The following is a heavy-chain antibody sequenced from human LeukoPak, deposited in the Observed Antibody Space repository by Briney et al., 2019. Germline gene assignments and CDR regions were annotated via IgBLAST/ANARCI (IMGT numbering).Heavy chain of an antibody. Sequence: GGSLRLSCAASGFTFSSYSMNWVRQAPGKGLEWVSYISSSGSTIYYADSVKGRFTISRDNAKNSLYLQMNSLRAEDTAVYYCARVGADSGSQTAPDPWGQGTLVTVSS. CDR3: ARVGADSGSQTAPDP. CDR1: GFTFSSYS. CDR2: ISSSGSTI. V-gene: IGHV3-48*04. J-gene: IGHJ5*02. D-gene: IGHD1-26*01.